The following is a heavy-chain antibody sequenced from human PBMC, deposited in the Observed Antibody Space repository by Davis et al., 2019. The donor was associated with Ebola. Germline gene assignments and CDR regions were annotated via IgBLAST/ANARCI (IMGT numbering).Heavy chain of an antibody. V-gene: IGHV3-23*01. Sequence: GESLKISCAASGFTFSSYAMSWVRQAPGKGLEWVSAISGSGAGTYYADSVKGRFTISRDDSKNTLYLQMNSLRAEDTAVYCCARAHTVTTPFDYWGQGTLVTVSS. CDR3: ARAHTVTTPFDY. CDR1: GFTFSSYA. J-gene: IGHJ4*02. D-gene: IGHD4-17*01. CDR2: ISGSGAGT.